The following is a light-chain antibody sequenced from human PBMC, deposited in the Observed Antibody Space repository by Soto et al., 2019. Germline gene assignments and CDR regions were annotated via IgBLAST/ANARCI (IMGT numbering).Light chain of an antibody. CDR1: QSVSRN. J-gene: IGKJ3*01. CDR2: GAS. CDR3: HQYGTAPLT. Sequence: EIVMKQSPGTLSVSPGGRATLSCRASQSVSRNLAWYQQKRGQAPRLLIYGASSRATGIPDRFSGSGSGTDFTLTISRLEPEDFSVYHCHQYGTAPLTVGPGTKVDIK. V-gene: IGKV3-20*01.